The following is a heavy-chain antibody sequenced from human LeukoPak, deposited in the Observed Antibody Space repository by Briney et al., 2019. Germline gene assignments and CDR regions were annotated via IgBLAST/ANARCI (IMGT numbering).Heavy chain of an antibody. J-gene: IGHJ3*02. V-gene: IGHV1-24*01. Sequence: ASVKVSRKVSGYTLTELSMHWVRQAPGKGLEWMGGFDPEDGETIYAQKFQGRVTMTEDTSTDTAYMELSSLRSEDTAVYYCATALSHHYGDERAFDIWGQGTMVTVSS. D-gene: IGHD4-17*01. CDR1: GYTLTELS. CDR2: FDPEDGET. CDR3: ATALSHHYGDERAFDI.